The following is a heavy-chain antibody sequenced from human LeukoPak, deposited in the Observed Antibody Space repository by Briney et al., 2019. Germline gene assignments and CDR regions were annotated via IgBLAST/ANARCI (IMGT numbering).Heavy chain of an antibody. CDR1: GGSISSGGYY. J-gene: IGHJ5*02. CDR3: ARSTVEMATLGGRFDP. Sequence: PSETLSLTCTVSGGSISSGGYYWSWIRQHPGKGLEWIGYIYYSGSTYYNPSLKSRVTISVDTSKNQFSLKLSSVTAADTAVYYCARSTVEMATLGGRFDPWGQGTLVTVSS. D-gene: IGHD5-24*01. V-gene: IGHV4-31*03. CDR2: IYYSGST.